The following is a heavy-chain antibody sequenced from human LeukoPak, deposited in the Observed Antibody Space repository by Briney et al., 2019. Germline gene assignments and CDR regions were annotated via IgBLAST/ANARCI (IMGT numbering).Heavy chain of an antibody. Sequence: GGSLRLSCAAPGFTFSSYSMNWVRQAPGKGLEWVSSISSSSSYIYYADSVKGRFTISRDNAKNSLYLQMNSLRAEDTAVYYCARDRRISGSFKRDYYGMDVWGQGTTVTVSS. V-gene: IGHV3-21*01. CDR1: GFTFSSYS. CDR3: ARDRRISGSFKRDYYGMDV. CDR2: ISSSSSYI. J-gene: IGHJ6*02. D-gene: IGHD1-26*01.